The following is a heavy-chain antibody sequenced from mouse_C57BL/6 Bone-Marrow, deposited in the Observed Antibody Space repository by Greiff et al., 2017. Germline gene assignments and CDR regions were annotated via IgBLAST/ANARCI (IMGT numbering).Heavy chain of an antibody. J-gene: IGHJ1*03. V-gene: IGHV1-81*01. CDR3: ARGAVYGSSRFYWYFDV. CDR1: GYTFTSYG. D-gene: IGHD1-1*01. Sequence: VQLQQSGAELARPGASVKLSCKASGYTFTSYGISWVKQRTGQGLEWIVEIYPRSGNTYYNEKFKGKATLTADKSSSTAYMELRRLTSEDSAVXFCARGAVYGSSRFYWYFDVWGTGTTVTVSS. CDR2: IYPRSGNT.